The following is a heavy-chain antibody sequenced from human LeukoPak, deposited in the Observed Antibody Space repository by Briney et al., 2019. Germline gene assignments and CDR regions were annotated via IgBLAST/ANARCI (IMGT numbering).Heavy chain of an antibody. V-gene: IGHV1-18*01. Sequence: ASVKVSCKASGYTFTSYGISWVRQAPGQGLEWMGWISAYNGNTNYAQKLQGRVTMTTDTSTSTAYMELRSLRSDDTAVYYCARFIPTVTRSVNYYYMDVWGKGTTVTVSS. J-gene: IGHJ6*03. CDR1: GYTFTSYG. CDR3: ARFIPTVTRSVNYYYMDV. CDR2: ISAYNGNT. D-gene: IGHD4-17*01.